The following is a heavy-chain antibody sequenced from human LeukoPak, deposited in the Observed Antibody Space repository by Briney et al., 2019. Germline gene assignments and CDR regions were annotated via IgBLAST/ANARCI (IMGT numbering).Heavy chain of an antibody. CDR3: ARDLGFLEWYFDY. V-gene: IGHV4-38-2*02. CDR2: IYHSGST. J-gene: IGHJ4*02. D-gene: IGHD3-3*01. CDR1: DYSISSGYY. Sequence: SETLSLTCTVSDYSISSGYYWGWIRQPPGKGLEWIGSIYHSGSTYYNPSLKSRVTISVDTSKNQFFLKLSSVTAADTAVYYCARDLGFLEWYFDYWGQGTLVTVSS.